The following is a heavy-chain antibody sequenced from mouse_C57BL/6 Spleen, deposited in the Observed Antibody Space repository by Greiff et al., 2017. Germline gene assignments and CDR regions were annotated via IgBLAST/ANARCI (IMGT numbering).Heavy chain of an antibody. CDR2: IYPRSGNT. Sequence: QVHVKQSGAELARPGASVKLSCKASGYTFTSYGISWVKQRTGQGLEWIGEIYPRSGNTYYNEKFKGKATLTADKSSSTAYMELRSLTSEDSAVYFCARGGGNPHWYFDVWGTGTTVTVSS. J-gene: IGHJ1*03. CDR3: ARGGGNPHWYFDV. CDR1: GYTFTSYG. V-gene: IGHV1-81*01. D-gene: IGHD2-1*01.